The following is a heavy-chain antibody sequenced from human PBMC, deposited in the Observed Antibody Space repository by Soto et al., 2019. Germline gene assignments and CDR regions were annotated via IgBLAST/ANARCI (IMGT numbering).Heavy chain of an antibody. CDR1: ILSFDIYA. J-gene: IGHJ6*02. CDR3: AKHSGDDQYYGMDV. CDR2: TTGSGGTA. V-gene: IGHV3-23*01. Sequence: EVQLLESGGGLVQPGGSLSLSCAASILSFDIYAMSWFRQAPGKGLEWVSATTGSGGTAYYPGSVKGRFTISRDNSKNTLYLQMDSLRAEGTAVYYCAKHSGDDQYYGMDVWGQGPTVTVSS. D-gene: IGHD5-12*01.